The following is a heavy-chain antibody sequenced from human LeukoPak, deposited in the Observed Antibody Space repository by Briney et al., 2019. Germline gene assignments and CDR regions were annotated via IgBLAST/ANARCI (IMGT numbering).Heavy chain of an antibody. J-gene: IGHJ6*03. CDR1: GYTFTNYA. CDR2: INLVNGNT. CDR3: ARGRGTIGSNRDFYFYYYMDI. Sequence: ASVKVSCKASGYTFTNYAMHWVRLTPGQRLQWMGWINLVNGNTKYSQYFEGRVTITRDTSASTVYMELSSLRPDDMAVYYCARGRGTIGSNRDFYFYYYMDIWGNGTTVTVSS. D-gene: IGHD2-21*01. V-gene: IGHV1-3*03.